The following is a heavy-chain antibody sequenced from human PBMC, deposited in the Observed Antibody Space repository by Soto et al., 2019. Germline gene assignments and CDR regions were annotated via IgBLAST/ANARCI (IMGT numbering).Heavy chain of an antibody. D-gene: IGHD3-22*01. J-gene: IGHJ4*02. Sequence: ASVKGSCKASGGTISSYAISWVRQAPGQGLEWMGGIIPIFGTANYAQKFQGRVTITADESTSTAYVELSSLRSEDTAVYYCARDDSSGYYYFDYWGQGTLVTVSS. V-gene: IGHV1-69*13. CDR2: IIPIFGTA. CDR3: ARDDSSGYYYFDY. CDR1: GGTISSYA.